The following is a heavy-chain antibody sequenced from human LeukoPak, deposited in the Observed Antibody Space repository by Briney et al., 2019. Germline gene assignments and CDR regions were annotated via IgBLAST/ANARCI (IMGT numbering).Heavy chain of an antibody. D-gene: IGHD3-16*02. CDR3: ARDFLGGSYCYFFDY. CDR1: GYTFTNNY. Sequence: ASVKVSCKTSGYTFTNNYMHWVRQAPGQGLEWMGIINPSDGSTTYAQKFQGRVTMTRDTSTNTFYMELRSLRSEDTAVYYCARDFLGGSYCYFFDYWGQGTLVTVSS. V-gene: IGHV1-46*01. CDR2: INPSDGST. J-gene: IGHJ4*02.